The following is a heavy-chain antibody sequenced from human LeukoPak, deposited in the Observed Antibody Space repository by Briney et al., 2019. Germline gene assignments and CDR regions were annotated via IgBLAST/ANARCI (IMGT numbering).Heavy chain of an antibody. J-gene: IGHJ4*02. D-gene: IGHD1-26*01. CDR1: GFTVSSNY. CDR3: ARGIGGDSSLDY. CDR2: IYSGGST. Sequence: GGSLRLSCAASGFTVSSNYMSWVRQAPGKGLEWVSVIYSGGSTYYADSVKGRFTISRDNSKNALYLQMNSLRAEDTAVYYCARGIGGDSSLDYWGQGTLVTVSS. V-gene: IGHV3-66*01.